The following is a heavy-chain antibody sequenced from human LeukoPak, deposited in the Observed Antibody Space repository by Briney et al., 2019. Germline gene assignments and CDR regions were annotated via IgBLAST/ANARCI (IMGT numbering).Heavy chain of an antibody. V-gene: IGHV5-51*01. J-gene: IGHJ3*02. CDR3: ARTGYHYGSGSHYAFDI. Sequence: GESLKISCEASGYSFTTYWIGWVRQMPGKGLEWMGIIYPSDSDTRYSPSFQGQVAISSDKSITTVYLQWTNLKASGTAIYYCARTGYHYGSGSHYAFDIWGQGTVVTVSS. D-gene: IGHD3-10*01. CDR2: IYPSDSDT. CDR1: GYSFTTYW.